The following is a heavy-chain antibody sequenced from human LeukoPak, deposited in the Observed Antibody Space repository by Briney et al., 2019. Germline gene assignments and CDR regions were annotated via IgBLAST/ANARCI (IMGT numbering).Heavy chain of an antibody. CDR2: IYYSGST. CDR3: ANGGYCSSTSCYPKWFDP. CDR1: GGSISSYY. V-gene: IGHV4-59*01. Sequence: SETLSLTCTVSGGSISSYYWSWIRQPPGKGLEWIGYIYYSGSTNYNPSLKSRVTISVDTSKNQFSLKLRSVTAADTAVYYCANGGYCSSTSCYPKWFDPWGQRTLVTVSS. J-gene: IGHJ5*02. D-gene: IGHD2-2*01.